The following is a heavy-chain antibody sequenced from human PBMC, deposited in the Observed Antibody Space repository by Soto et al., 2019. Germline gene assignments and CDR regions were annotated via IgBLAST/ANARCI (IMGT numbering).Heavy chain of an antibody. J-gene: IGHJ6*02. CDR1: GFAVSSNY. Sequence: EVQLVESGGDLVQPGGSLRLSCAASGFAVSSNYMTWVRQAPGKGLEWVSVIHSGGDTHYADSVRGRFTISRDNSKNPRYLQMNSLRAEDTAVYYCARSRTGTTYGGMDVWGQGTTVTVSS. D-gene: IGHD1-7*01. CDR2: IHSGGDT. V-gene: IGHV3-66*01. CDR3: ARSRTGTTYGGMDV.